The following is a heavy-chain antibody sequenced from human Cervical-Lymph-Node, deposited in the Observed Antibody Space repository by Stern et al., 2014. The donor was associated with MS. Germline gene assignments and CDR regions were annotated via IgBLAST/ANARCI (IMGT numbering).Heavy chain of an antibody. CDR2: IYPYDSDT. CDR1: GYSFTIYY. CDR3: ARHVQGFDY. J-gene: IGHJ4*02. Sequence: EVQLVESGAEVKKPGESLKISCKLSGYSFTIYYIAWVRQLPGKGQEWMGVIYPYDSDTTYSPSFQGQVTISADKSITTAYLQWSSLRASDTAMYYCARHVQGFDYWGQGTLVTVSS. V-gene: IGHV5-51*01.